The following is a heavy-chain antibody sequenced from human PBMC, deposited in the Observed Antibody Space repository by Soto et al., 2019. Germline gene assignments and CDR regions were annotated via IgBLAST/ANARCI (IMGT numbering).Heavy chain of an antibody. D-gene: IGHD4-17*01. CDR1: GGSISSYY. CDR3: ARRPHYDDPKFGV. Sequence: SETLSLTCTVSGGSISSYYWSWIRQPPGKGLEWIGYIYASGSTNYNPSLKSRLTISVDTSKNQFSLKLNSITAADTAVYYCARRPHYDDPKFGVWGQGTLVTVSS. CDR2: IYASGST. V-gene: IGHV4-4*08. J-gene: IGHJ4*02.